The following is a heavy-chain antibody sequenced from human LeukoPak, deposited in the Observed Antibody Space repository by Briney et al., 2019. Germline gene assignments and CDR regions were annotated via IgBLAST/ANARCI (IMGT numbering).Heavy chain of an antibody. V-gene: IGHV4-30-4*01. Sequence: PSQTLSLTCAVSGGSISSGDYYWSWIRQPPGKGLEWIGYIYYSGSTYYNPSLKSRVTISVDTSKNQFPLKLSSVTAADTAVYYCARAVSSWWGDAFDIWGQGTMVTVSS. CDR2: IYYSGST. CDR1: GGSISSGDYY. CDR3: ARAVSSWWGDAFDI. D-gene: IGHD6-13*01. J-gene: IGHJ3*02.